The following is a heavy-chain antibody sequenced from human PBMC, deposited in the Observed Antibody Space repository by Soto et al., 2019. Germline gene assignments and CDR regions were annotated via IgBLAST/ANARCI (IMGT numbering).Heavy chain of an antibody. Sequence: PSETLSLTCTVSGDSISSSNYHWGWIRQPPGKGLEWIGSVYYSGSTYYNPSLKSRVTISIDASKTQFSLNLTSVTAADTAVYFCARQVQDFSGPGSYYFDSWGQGTLVTVSS. CDR3: ARQVQDFSGPGSYYFDS. V-gene: IGHV4-39*01. J-gene: IGHJ4*02. CDR1: GDSISSSNYH. D-gene: IGHD3-10*01. CDR2: VYYSGST.